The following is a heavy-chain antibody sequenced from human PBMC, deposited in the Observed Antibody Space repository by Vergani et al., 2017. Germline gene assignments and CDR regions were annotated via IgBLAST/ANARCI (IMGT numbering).Heavy chain of an antibody. CDR3: AREYYYGSGSYYNYYYYMDV. V-gene: IGHV4-61*02. CDR1: GGSISSGSYY. D-gene: IGHD3-10*01. J-gene: IGHJ6*03. CDR2: IYTSGST. Sequence: QVQLQESGPGLVKPSQTLSLTCTVSGGSISSGSYYWSWIRQPAGKGLEWIGRIYTSGSTNYNPSLKSRVTMSVDTSKNQFSLKLSSVTAADTAVYYCAREYYYGSGSYYNYYYYMDVWGKXP.